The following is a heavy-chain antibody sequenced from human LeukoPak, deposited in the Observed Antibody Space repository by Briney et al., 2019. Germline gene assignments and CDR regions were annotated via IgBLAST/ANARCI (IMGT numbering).Heavy chain of an antibody. CDR1: VGSISSYY. CDR2: IYYSGST. CDR3: AVGGCYYSFYYFVD. J-gene: IGHJ4*02. V-gene: IGHV4-59*08. Sequence: SETLSLTCTVSVGSISSYYWSWIRQPPGKGLEWIGYIYYSGSTNYNPSLKSRVTISVDTSKNQFSVKLSSVTAADTAVYYCAVGGCYYSFYYFVDWGQGTLVTVSS. D-gene: IGHD1-26*01.